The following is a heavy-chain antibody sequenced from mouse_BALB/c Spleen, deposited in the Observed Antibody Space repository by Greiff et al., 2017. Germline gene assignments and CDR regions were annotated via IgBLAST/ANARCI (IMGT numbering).Heavy chain of an antibody. J-gene: IGHJ2*01. V-gene: IGHV1-55*01. CDR3: ARRPDLYYFDY. CDR2: IYPGSGST. CDR1: GYNFTSYW. Sequence: VQLQQPGAELVKPGTSVKLSCKASGYNFTSYWINWVKLRPGQGLEWIGDIYPGSGSTNYNEKFKSKATLTVDTSSSTAYMQLSSLASEDSALYYCARRPDLYYFDYWGQGTTLTVSS.